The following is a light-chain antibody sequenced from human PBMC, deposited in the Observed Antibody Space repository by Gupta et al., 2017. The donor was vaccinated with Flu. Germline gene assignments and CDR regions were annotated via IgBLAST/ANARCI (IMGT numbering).Light chain of an antibody. CDR2: EVS. Sequence: SSDVGGYNYVSWYQQHPGKAPKLMIYEVSNRPSGVSNRFSGSKSGNTASLTISGLQAEDEADYYCSSYTSSSTNVVFGGGTKLTVL. CDR1: SSDVGGYNY. CDR3: SSYTSSSTNVV. J-gene: IGLJ2*01. V-gene: IGLV2-14*01.